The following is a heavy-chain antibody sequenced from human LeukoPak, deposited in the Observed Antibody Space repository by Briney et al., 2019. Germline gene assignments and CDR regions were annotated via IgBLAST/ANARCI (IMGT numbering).Heavy chain of an antibody. Sequence: SETLSLTCAVYGGSFSGYYWSWIRQPPGKGLEWIGEINHSGSTNYNPSLKSRVTISVDTSKNQFSLKLSSVTAADTAVYYCARARRLYYYDSSGYYGYPGAFDIWGQGTMVTVSS. V-gene: IGHV4-34*01. CDR2: INHSGST. D-gene: IGHD3-22*01. CDR3: ARARRLYYYDSSGYYGYPGAFDI. J-gene: IGHJ3*02. CDR1: GGSFSGYY.